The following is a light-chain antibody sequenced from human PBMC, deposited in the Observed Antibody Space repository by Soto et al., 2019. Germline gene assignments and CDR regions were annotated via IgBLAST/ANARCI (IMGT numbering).Light chain of an antibody. CDR1: QNVKND. CDR3: QQHSNCPPT. CDR2: YAS. J-gene: IGKJ4*02. V-gene: IGKV3-11*01. Sequence: EIELTQSPATLSVSAGERTTISCRASQNVKNDLAWYQQKRGQAPRLLIYYASNMATGIPARFSGSGSGTEFTLTITRLQPDDFAAYYCQQHSNCPPTFGGGTKVELK.